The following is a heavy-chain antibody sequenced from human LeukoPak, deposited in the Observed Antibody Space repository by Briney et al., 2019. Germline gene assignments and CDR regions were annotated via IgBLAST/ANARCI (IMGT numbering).Heavy chain of an antibody. CDR3: AREAVGATTRYFDY. J-gene: IGHJ4*02. CDR1: GFTVSSNY. V-gene: IGHV3-66*01. Sequence: GGSLRLSCAASGFTVSSNYRSWVRQAPGKGLEWVSVIYSGGSTYYADSVKGRFTISRDNSKNTLYLQMNSLRAEDTAVYYCAREAVGATTRYFDYWGQGTLVTVSS. D-gene: IGHD1-26*01. CDR2: IYSGGST.